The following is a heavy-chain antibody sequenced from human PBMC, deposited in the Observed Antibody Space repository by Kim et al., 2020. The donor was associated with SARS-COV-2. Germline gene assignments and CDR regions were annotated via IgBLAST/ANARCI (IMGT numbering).Heavy chain of an antibody. V-gene: IGHV1-69*04. Sequence: YSQKFQGRVTITADKSTSTAYMELSSLRSEDTAVYYCARGMVRGGNFDYWGQGTLVTVSS. J-gene: IGHJ4*02. CDR3: ARGMVRGGNFDY. D-gene: IGHD3-10*01.